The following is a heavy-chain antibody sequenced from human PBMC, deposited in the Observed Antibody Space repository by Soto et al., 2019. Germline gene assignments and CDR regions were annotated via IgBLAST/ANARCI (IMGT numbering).Heavy chain of an antibody. D-gene: IGHD3-16*02. J-gene: IGHJ4*02. Sequence: SGPTLVNPTQTLTLTCTFSGFSLSTSGMCVSWLRQPPGKALEWLALIDWDDDKYYSTSLKTRLTISKDTSKNQAVLTVTNMDPVDTAPYSCARLSYRSLNFDYWGQGTLVTVSS. CDR2: IDWDDDK. V-gene: IGHV2-70*01. CDR1: GFSLSTSGMC. CDR3: ARLSYRSLNFDY.